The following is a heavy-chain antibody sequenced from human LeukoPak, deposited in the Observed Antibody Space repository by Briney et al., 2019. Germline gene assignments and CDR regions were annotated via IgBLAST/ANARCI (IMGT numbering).Heavy chain of an antibody. CDR1: GFTFSSYW. CDR3: ARGRYSSGWYYFDY. J-gene: IGHJ4*02. CDR2: INSDGSST. V-gene: IGHV3-74*01. D-gene: IGHD6-19*01. Sequence: GGSLRLSCAASGFTFSSYWVHWVRQAPGKGLVWVSRINSDGSSTSYADSVKGRFTISRDNAKNTLYLQMNSLRAEDTAVYYCARGRYSSGWYYFDYWGQGTLVTVSS.